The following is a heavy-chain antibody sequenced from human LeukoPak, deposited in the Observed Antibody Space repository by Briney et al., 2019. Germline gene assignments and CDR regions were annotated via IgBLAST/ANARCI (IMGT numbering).Heavy chain of an antibody. CDR1: GGSISSYY. CDR2: IYTSGST. Sequence: SETLSLTCTVPGGSISSYYWSWIRQPAGKGLEWIGRIYTSGSTNYNPSLKSRVTMSVDTSKNQFSLKLSSVTAADTAVYYCARASYYYDSSGYHFDYWGQGTLVTVSS. J-gene: IGHJ4*02. V-gene: IGHV4-4*07. CDR3: ARASYYYDSSGYHFDY. D-gene: IGHD3-22*01.